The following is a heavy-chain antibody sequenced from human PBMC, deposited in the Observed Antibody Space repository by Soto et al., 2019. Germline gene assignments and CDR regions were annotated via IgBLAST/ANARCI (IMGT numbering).Heavy chain of an antibody. CDR3: ARGTALWFGELFY. Sequence: LRLSCAASGFTFSSYSMNWVRQAPGKGLEWVSYISSSSSTIYYADSVKGRFTISRDNAKNSLYLQMNSLRDEDTAVYYCARGTALWFGELFYWGQGTLVTVSS. D-gene: IGHD3-10*01. CDR1: GFTFSSYS. CDR2: ISSSSSTI. J-gene: IGHJ4*02. V-gene: IGHV3-48*02.